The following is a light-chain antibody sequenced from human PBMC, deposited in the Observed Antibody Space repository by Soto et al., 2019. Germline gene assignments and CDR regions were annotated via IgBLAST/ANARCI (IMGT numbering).Light chain of an antibody. CDR1: QGVTTN. Sequence: EIVMTQSPATLFVSPGDRAILSCRAGQGVTTNFAWYQQKPGQSPRLLIYDVSHRATGVPARFSGTGSETDFTLTISGLQSEDSAVYFCQQYNNWPFSFGQGTRLEVK. CDR3: QQYNNWPFS. V-gene: IGKV3-15*01. J-gene: IGKJ5*01. CDR2: DVS.